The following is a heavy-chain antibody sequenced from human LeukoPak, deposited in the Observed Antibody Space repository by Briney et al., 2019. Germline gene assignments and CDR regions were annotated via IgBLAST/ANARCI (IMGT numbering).Heavy chain of an antibody. D-gene: IGHD6-6*01. J-gene: IGHJ6*02. Sequence: GASVKVSCKASGYTFTGYYMHWVRQAPGQGLEWMGRINPNSGGTNYAQKFQGRVTMTRDTSISTAYMELSRLRSGDTAVYYCARVTQYSSSFPYYYYYYGMDVWGQGTTVTVSS. CDR3: ARVTQYSSSFPYYYYYYGMDV. V-gene: IGHV1-2*06. CDR2: INPNSGGT. CDR1: GYTFTGYY.